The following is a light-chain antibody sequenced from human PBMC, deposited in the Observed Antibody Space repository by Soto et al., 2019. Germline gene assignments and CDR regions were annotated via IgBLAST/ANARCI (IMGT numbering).Light chain of an antibody. CDR1: QSVGNY. CDR2: DAS. Sequence: DIVLTQSPATLSLSPGQRAPLSCRASQSVGNYLAWYQQTPGQAPRLLIYDASNRATGIPDRFSGSGSGTDFTLTISRLEPEDFAVYYCQQHGSSPITFGQGTRLVI. J-gene: IGKJ5*01. CDR3: QQHGSSPIT. V-gene: IGKV3-20*01.